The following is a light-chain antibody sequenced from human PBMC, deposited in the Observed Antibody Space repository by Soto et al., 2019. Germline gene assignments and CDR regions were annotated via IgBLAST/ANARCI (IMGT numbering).Light chain of an antibody. J-gene: IGLJ2*01. CDR2: LYSDGSH. Sequence: QSVLTQSPSASASLGASVKLTCTLSSGHSNYAIAWHQLQPEKGPRYLMKLYSDGSHIKGDGIPDRFSGSSSGAERYLTISSLQSEDEADYYCQTWGTGIQVFGGGTKLTVL. CDR3: QTWGTGIQV. V-gene: IGLV4-69*01. CDR1: SGHSNYA.